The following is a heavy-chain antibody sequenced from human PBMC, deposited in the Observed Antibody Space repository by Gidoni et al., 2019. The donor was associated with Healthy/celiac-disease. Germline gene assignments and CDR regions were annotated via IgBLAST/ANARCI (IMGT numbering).Heavy chain of an antibody. D-gene: IGHD3-22*01. J-gene: IGHJ6*02. CDR2: ISWNSGSI. CDR3: AKSHIDSSGYYHPHYYYYGMDV. Sequence: EVQLVESGGGLVQPGRSLRLSCAASGFTFDDYAMHWVRQAPGKGLDWVSGISWNSGSIGYADSVKGRFTISRDNAKNSLYLQMNSLRAEDTALYYCAKSHIDSSGYYHPHYYYYGMDVWGQGTTVTVSS. CDR1: GFTFDDYA. V-gene: IGHV3-9*01.